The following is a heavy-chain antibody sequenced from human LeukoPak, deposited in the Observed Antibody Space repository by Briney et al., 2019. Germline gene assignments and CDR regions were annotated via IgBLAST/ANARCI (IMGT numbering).Heavy chain of an antibody. CDR2: ISNDGRTK. D-gene: IGHD3-3*01. V-gene: IGHV3-30*18. Sequence: GGSLRLSCAASGFTFSSYEMNWVRQAPGKGLEWMAMISNDGRTKYFADSVKGRFTISRDNSKNTQYLQMDSLRVEDTAVYYCAKPGYDYWNGRERDNYHYMDVWGKGTTVTVSS. CDR1: GFTFSSYE. CDR3: AKPGYDYWNGRERDNYHYMDV. J-gene: IGHJ6*03.